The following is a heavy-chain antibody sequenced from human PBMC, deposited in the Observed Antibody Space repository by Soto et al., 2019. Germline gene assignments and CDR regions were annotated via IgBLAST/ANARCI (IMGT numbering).Heavy chain of an antibody. CDR2: MNPNSGNT. CDR1: GYTFTSYD. V-gene: IGHV1-8*01. D-gene: IGHD3-10*01. J-gene: IGHJ4*02. Sequence: PSVKVSCKASGYTFTSYDISWVRQATGQGLEWMGWMNPNSGNTGYAQKFQGRVTMTRNTSTNTAYMELSSLRSEDTAVYYCARVQWRELPIGPFDYWGQGTLVTVSS. CDR3: ARVQWRELPIGPFDY.